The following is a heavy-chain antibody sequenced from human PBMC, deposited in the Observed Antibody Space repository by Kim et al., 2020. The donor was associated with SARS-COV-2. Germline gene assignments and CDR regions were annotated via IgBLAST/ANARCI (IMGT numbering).Heavy chain of an antibody. J-gene: IGHJ4*01. CDR1: GDSISGYY. CDR2: LYSTGST. V-gene: IGHV4-4*09. Sequence: SETLSLTCSASGDSISGYYWTWIRQPPGKGLEWIGHLYSTGSTNYNPSLDSRATISPDPSKNQFSLRLTSVTAADTAIYYCVVTNPKHMVMRFYFDHWG. D-gene: IGHD2-21*02. CDR3: VVTNPKHMVMRFYFDH.